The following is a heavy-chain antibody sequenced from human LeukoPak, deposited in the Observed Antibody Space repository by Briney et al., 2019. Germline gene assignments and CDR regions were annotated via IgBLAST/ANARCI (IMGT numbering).Heavy chain of an antibody. Sequence: SVKVSCKASGGTFSSYAISWVRQAPGQGLEWMGGIIPIFGTANYAQKFQGRVTIATDESTSTAYMELSSLRSEDTAVYYCARGDLQHYYYYYMDVWGKGTTVTVSS. CDR3: ARGDLQHYYYYYMDV. J-gene: IGHJ6*03. D-gene: IGHD4-11*01. V-gene: IGHV1-69*05. CDR2: IIPIFGTA. CDR1: GGTFSSYA.